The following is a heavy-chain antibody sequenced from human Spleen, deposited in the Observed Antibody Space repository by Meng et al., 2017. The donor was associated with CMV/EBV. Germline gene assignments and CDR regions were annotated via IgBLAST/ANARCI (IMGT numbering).Heavy chain of an antibody. CDR3: ARDFDFWSGYYTGIFDF. V-gene: IGHV3-48*04. CDR2: ISSGGTII. Sequence: GGSLRLSCAASGFTFSSYSMNWVRQAPGKGLEWLSYISSGGTIIYYADSVKGRFTISRDNARNSLFLQMNSLRAEDTAVYYCARDFDFWSGYYTGIFDFWGQGILVTVSS. CDR1: GFTFSSYS. J-gene: IGHJ4*02. D-gene: IGHD3-3*01.